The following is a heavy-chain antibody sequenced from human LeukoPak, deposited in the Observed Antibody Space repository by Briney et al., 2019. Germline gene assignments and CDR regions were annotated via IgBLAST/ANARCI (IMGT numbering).Heavy chain of an antibody. V-gene: IGHV3-23*01. Sequence: GGSLRLSCAASEFTFSSYAMNWVRQAPGKGLEWVSGISGSGSSTYYADSVKGRFTISRDNSKNTLYLQMNSLRAEDTAVYFCAKAASYGGNSQLFDCWGQGTLVTVSS. CDR2: ISGSGSST. J-gene: IGHJ4*02. D-gene: IGHD4-23*01. CDR3: AKAASYGGNSQLFDC. CDR1: EFTFSSYA.